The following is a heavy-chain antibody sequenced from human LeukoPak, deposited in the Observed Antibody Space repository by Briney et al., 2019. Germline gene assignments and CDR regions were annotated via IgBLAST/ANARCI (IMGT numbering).Heavy chain of an antibody. D-gene: IGHD2-2*01. CDR1: GFTFSDYW. Sequence: PGGSLRLSCAASGFTFSDYWMSWVRQAPGKGPEWVANINQDGSDKYYVDSVKGRFTISRDDARNSLYLQINSLRAEDTAVYYCTRAVAPAVIDYNYYYYMDVWGKGTTVTVSS. J-gene: IGHJ6*03. V-gene: IGHV3-7*01. CDR3: TRAVAPAVIDYNYYYYMDV. CDR2: INQDGSDK.